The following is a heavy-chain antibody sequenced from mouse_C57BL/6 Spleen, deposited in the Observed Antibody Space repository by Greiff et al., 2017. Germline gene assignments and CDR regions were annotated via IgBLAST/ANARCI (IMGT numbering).Heavy chain of an antibody. V-gene: IGHV14-2*01. CDR2: IDPEDGET. Sequence: EVKLMESGAELVKPGASVKLSCTASGFNIKDYYMHWVKQRTEQGLEWIGRIDPEDGETKYAPKFQGKATITADTSSNTAYLQLSSLTSEDTAVYYCARSDGYYVGYYAMDYWGQGTSVTVSS. D-gene: IGHD2-3*01. CDR1: GFNIKDYY. J-gene: IGHJ4*01. CDR3: ARSDGYYVGYYAMDY.